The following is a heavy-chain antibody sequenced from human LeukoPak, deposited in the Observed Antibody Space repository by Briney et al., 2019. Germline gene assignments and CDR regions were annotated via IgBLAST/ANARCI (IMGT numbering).Heavy chain of an antibody. D-gene: IGHD3-3*02. V-gene: IGHV3-23*01. Sequence: SGGSVRLSCAASGFTFSTYTMSCVREAPGKGLGWVSSISGSGGNTYYAASVKGRFTISRANSKNTLYLQMDSLRADDTAVYYCTKAAFSRPSYCVYWVQGTVVTASS. CDR3: TKAAFSRPSYCVY. CDR1: GFTFSTYT. J-gene: IGHJ4*02. CDR2: ISGSGGNT.